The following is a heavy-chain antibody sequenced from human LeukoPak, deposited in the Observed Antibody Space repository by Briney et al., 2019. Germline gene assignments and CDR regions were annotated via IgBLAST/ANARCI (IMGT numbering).Heavy chain of an antibody. CDR1: GGSISSYY. V-gene: IGHV4-59*08. Sequence: KTSETLYLTCTVSGGSISSYYWTWIRQPPGKGMEWIGYIFYSGSTNYNPSLKSRVTISADTSRNQISLKLSSVTAADTAVYYCARHASAVAAPDYWGQGTLVTVSS. CDR3: ARHASAVAAPDY. CDR2: IFYSGST. D-gene: IGHD6-19*01. J-gene: IGHJ4*02.